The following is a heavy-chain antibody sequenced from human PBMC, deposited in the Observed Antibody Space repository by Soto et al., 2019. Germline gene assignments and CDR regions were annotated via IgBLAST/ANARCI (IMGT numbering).Heavy chain of an antibody. V-gene: IGHV1-2*02. CDR2: ISPHGGGA. D-gene: IGHD6-25*01. J-gene: IGHJ4*02. Sequence: QVQLVQSGAEVKKPGASVKVSCEASGDTFTGYYVHWVRQAPGQGLEWMGWISPHGGGAKYAQNFQGRVTLTTDTSHSTAYMEVTRLRSDDTAVYFCARGDSGGNPPVSWGQGTLVTASS. CDR1: GDTFTGYY. CDR3: ARGDSGGNPPVS.